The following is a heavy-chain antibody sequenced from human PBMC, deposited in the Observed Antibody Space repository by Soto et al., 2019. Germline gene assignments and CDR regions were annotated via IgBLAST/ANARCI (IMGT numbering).Heavy chain of an antibody. Sequence: SETLSLTCAVSSAAIISSNWWSWVRQPPGKGLEWIGEIYHSGSTNYNPSLKSRVTISVDKSKNQFSLNLSSVTAADTAVYYCARARGGFLGSHGMDVWGQGTTVTVS. CDR3: ARARGGFLGSHGMDV. V-gene: IGHV4-4*02. CDR2: IYHSGST. CDR1: SAAIISSNW. D-gene: IGHD3-3*01. J-gene: IGHJ6*02.